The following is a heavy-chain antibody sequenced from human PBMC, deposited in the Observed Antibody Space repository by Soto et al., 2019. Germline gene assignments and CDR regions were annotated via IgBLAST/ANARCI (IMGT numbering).Heavy chain of an antibody. CDR3: ARSRVAVGARPYYYYVMEF. D-gene: IGHD6-6*01. V-gene: IGHV1-8*01. CDR1: GYTFTSYD. Sequence: GASVKVSCKASGYTFTSYDINWVPQATGQGLEWRGWIKPNSGNTAYAQKFQGRVNMTRDTSTGTASMELSGLRSDDTAVYYCARSRVAVGARPYYYYVMEFWGQGTTVTVSS. CDR2: IKPNSGNT. J-gene: IGHJ6*01.